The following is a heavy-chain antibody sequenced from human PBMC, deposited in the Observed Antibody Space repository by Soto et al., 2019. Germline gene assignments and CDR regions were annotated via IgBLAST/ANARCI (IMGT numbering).Heavy chain of an antibody. D-gene: IGHD3-9*01. CDR3: ARKRGNVLRYFDWLSDGYYFDY. Sequence: SETLSLTCAVYGGSFSGYYWSWIRQPPGKGLEWIGEINHSGSTNYNPSLKSRVTISVDTSKNQFSLKLSSVTAADTAVYYCARKRGNVLRYFDWLSDGYYFDYWGQGTLVTVS. J-gene: IGHJ4*02. V-gene: IGHV4-34*01. CDR1: GGSFSGYY. CDR2: INHSGST.